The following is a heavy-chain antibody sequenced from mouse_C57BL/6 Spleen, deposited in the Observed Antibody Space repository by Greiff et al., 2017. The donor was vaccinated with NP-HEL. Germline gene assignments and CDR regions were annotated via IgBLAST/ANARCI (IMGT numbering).Heavy chain of an antibody. Sequence: EVQLQQSGPGMVKPSQSLSLTCTVTGYSITSGYDWHWIRHFPGNKLEWMGYISYSGSTNYNPSLKSRISITHDTSKNHFVLKLNSVTTEDTATYYCARRWDNWDAFAYWGQGTLVTVSA. CDR3: ARRWDNWDAFAY. J-gene: IGHJ3*01. CDR1: GYSITSGYD. CDR2: ISYSGST. V-gene: IGHV3-1*01. D-gene: IGHD4-1*01.